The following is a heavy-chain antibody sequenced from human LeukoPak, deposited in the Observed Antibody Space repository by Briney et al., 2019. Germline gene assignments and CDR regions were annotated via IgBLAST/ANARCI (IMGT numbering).Heavy chain of an antibody. D-gene: IGHD6-13*01. V-gene: IGHV4-4*07. CDR1: GGSISGYY. J-gene: IGHJ4*02. Sequence: SETLSLTCTVSGGSISGYYWSWIRQPAGKGLEWIGPIYTSGSTNYNPSLKSRVTMSVDTSKNQFSLKLSSVTAADTAVYYCASSLIAAAGTTLFFDYWGQGTLVTVSS. CDR3: ASSLIAAAGTTLFFDY. CDR2: IYTSGST.